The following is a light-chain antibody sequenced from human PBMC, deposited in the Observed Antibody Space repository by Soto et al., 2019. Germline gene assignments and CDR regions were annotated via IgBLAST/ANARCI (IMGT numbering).Light chain of an antibody. J-gene: IGLJ3*02. CDR3: QTWVTGSHGV. CDR2: INSDGSH. Sequence: QPVLTQSPSASASLGASVKLTCTLSSGHSSYAIAWHQQRPEKGPRYLMKINSDGSHSKGDGIPDRFSGSSSGAERYLTISSLQSEDEADYYCQTWVTGSHGVFGGGTKVTVL. V-gene: IGLV4-69*01. CDR1: SGHSSYA.